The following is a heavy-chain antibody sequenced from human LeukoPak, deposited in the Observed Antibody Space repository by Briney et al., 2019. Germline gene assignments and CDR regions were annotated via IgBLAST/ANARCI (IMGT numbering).Heavy chain of an antibody. J-gene: IGHJ4*02. Sequence: PSETLSLTCAVYGGSFSGYYWSWIRQPPGKGLEWIGEINHSGSTNYNPSLKSRVTISVDTSKNQFSLKLSSVTAADTAVYYCAREFYCSGGSCYSHFDYWGQGTLVTVSS. V-gene: IGHV4-34*01. D-gene: IGHD2-15*01. CDR3: AREFYCSGGSCYSHFDY. CDR2: INHSGST. CDR1: GGSFSGYY.